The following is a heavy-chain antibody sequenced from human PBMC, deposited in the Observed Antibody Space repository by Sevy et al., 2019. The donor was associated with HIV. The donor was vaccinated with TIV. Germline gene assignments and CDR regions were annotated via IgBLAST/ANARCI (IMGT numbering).Heavy chain of an antibody. CDR1: GFTFSSYA. CDR3: AKDRSGVLRFLEWYPFDY. D-gene: IGHD3-3*01. Sequence: GGSLRLSCAASGFTFSSYAMSWVRQAPGKGLEWVSAISGSGGSTYYADSVKGRFTISRDNSKNTLYLQMNSLRAEDTAVYYCAKDRSGVLRFLEWYPFDYWGQGTLVTVSS. V-gene: IGHV3-23*01. CDR2: ISGSGGST. J-gene: IGHJ4*02.